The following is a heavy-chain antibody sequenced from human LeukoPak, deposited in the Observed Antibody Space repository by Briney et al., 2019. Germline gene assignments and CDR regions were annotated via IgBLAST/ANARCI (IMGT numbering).Heavy chain of an antibody. J-gene: IGHJ3*02. D-gene: IGHD1-26*01. CDR2: ISWNSGSI. CDR3: AGPSGSYFSHGIDI. Sequence: GGSLRLSCAASGFTFDDYAMHWVRQAPGKGLEWVSGISWNSGSIGYADSVKGRFTISRDNAKNSLYLQMNSLRAEDTAVYYCAGPSGSYFSHGIDIWGQGTMVTVSS. V-gene: IGHV3-9*01. CDR1: GFTFDDYA.